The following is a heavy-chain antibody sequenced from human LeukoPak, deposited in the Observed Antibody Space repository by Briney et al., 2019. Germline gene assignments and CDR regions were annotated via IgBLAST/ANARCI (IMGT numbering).Heavy chain of an antibody. CDR3: ARYTMVRGVDP. D-gene: IGHD3-10*01. Sequence: PSETLSLTCTVSGGSISTSGYYWAWIRQPPGMGLEWIGTSYSSGNTYYNPSLKSRVTISVDTSKNQFSLKLSSVTAADTAVYYCARYTMVRGVDPWGQGTLVTVSS. V-gene: IGHV4-39*01. CDR2: SYSSGNT. J-gene: IGHJ5*02. CDR1: GGSISTSGYY.